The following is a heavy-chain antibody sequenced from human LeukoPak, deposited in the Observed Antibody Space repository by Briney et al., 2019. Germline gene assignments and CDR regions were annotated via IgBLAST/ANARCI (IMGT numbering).Heavy chain of an antibody. Sequence: GGSLRLSCAASGFSFSSYTMKWVRQAPGKGLEWVAIISYDGSNKYYADSVKGRFTISRDNSKNTLYLQMNSLRAEDTAVYYCARDTSHILQGAFDIWGQGTMVTVSS. J-gene: IGHJ3*02. CDR1: GFSFSSYT. CDR2: ISYDGSNK. V-gene: IGHV3-30*04. CDR3: ARDTSHILQGAFDI. D-gene: IGHD2-21*01.